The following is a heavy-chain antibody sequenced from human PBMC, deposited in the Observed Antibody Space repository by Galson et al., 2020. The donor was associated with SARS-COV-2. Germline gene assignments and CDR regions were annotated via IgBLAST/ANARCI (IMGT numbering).Heavy chain of an antibody. V-gene: IGHV3-23*01. J-gene: IGHJ4*02. CDR1: GFIFRSFV. D-gene: IGHD2-21*02. CDR3: AKDRRAFCGGDCYHFDY. Sequence: GGSLRLSCAASGFIFRSFVMSWVRQAPGKGLEWVSSISGTTGSTYYADSVKGRFSISRDNSQNTLYLEMNSLRADDTAVYYCAKDRRAFCGGDCYHFDYWGRGILVTVSS. CDR2: ISGTTGST.